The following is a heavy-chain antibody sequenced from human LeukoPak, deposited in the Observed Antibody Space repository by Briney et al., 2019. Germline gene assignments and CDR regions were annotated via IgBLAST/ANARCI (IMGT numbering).Heavy chain of an antibody. J-gene: IGHJ3*02. CDR3: AIYRLRLGELSSRYAFDI. V-gene: IGHV1-69*06. CDR2: IIPIFGTA. CDR1: GYTFTGYY. Sequence: SVKVSCKASGYTFTGYYMHWVRQAPGQGLEWMGGIIPIFGTANYTQKFQGRVTITADKSTSTAYMELSSLRSEDTAVYYCAIYRLRLGELSSRYAFDIWGQGTMVTVSS. D-gene: IGHD3-16*02.